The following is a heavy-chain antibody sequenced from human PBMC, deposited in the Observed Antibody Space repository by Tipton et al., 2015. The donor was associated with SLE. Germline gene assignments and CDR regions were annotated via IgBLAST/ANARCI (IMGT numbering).Heavy chain of an antibody. CDR1: EFTFSSYE. Sequence: GSLRLSCTASEFTFSSYEMNWVRQAPGKGLEWLSYIGSSGSPIYYADSVKGQFTVSRDTTKNSLYLQMKSLRAEDTAIYYCAREVVVTPDAFDIWGQGTMVTVSS. J-gene: IGHJ3*02. CDR3: AREVVVTPDAFDI. CDR2: IGSSGSPI. D-gene: IGHD3-22*01. V-gene: IGHV3-48*03.